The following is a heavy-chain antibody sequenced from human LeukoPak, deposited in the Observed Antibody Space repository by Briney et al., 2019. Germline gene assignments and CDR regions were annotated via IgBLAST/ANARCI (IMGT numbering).Heavy chain of an antibody. CDR2: IGAGGDHI. CDR1: GFTFGNYA. CDR3: EKYMQTGDPFDY. V-gene: IGHV3-23*01. D-gene: IGHD7-27*01. Sequence: PGGSLRLSCAASGFTFGNYAMTWIRQAPGKGLEWVAVIGAGGDHIHYADSVKGRFTISRDNSKNTLSLQMNSLRAEDTAVYYCEKYMQTGDPFDYWGQGTLVAVSS. J-gene: IGHJ4*02.